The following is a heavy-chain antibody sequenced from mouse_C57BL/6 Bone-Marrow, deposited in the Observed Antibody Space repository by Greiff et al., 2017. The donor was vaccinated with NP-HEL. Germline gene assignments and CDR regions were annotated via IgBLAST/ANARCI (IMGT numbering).Heavy chain of an antibody. CDR3: AREDYGSSYGAY. CDR1: GYSITSGYY. CDR2: ISYDGSN. J-gene: IGHJ3*01. Sequence: VQLQQSGPGLVKPSQSLSLTCSVTGYSITSGYYWNWIRQFPGNKLEWMGYISYDGSNNYNPSLKNRISITRDTSKNQFFLKLNSVTTEDTATYYCAREDYGSSYGAYWGQGTLVTVSA. D-gene: IGHD1-1*01. V-gene: IGHV3-6*01.